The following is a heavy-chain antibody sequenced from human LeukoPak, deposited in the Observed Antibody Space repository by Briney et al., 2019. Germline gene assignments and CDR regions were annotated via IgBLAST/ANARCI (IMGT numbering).Heavy chain of an antibody. CDR2: FHYSGST. D-gene: IGHD3-10*01. CDR3: ARSFGSGTYSAFDI. J-gene: IGHJ3*02. CDR1: GGSISSRSYY. Sequence: SETLSLTCSVSGGSISSRSYYWGWIRQPPGKGLEWIGGFHYSGSTYYNPSLKSRVTISEDTSKNQFSLKLSSVTAADTAVYYCARSFGSGTYSAFDIWGQGTMVTVSS. V-gene: IGHV4-39*01.